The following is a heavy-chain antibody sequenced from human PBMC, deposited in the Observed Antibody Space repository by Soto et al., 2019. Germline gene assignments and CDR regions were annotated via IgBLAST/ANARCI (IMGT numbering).Heavy chain of an antibody. CDR3: ARRTRRGYSGYDYYFDY. J-gene: IGHJ4*02. D-gene: IGHD5-12*01. V-gene: IGHV1-46*03. Sequence: GASVKVSCKASGYTFTSYYMHWVRQAPGQGLEWMGIINPSGGSTSYAQKFQGRVTMTRDTSTSTVYMELSSLRSEDTAVYYCARRTRRGYSGYDYYFDYWGQGTLVTVSS. CDR1: GYTFTSYY. CDR2: INPSGGST.